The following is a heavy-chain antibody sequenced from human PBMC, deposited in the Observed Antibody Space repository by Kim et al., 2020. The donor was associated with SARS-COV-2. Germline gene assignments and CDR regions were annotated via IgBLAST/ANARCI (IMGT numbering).Heavy chain of an antibody. J-gene: IGHJ4*02. Sequence: SYNPSLKSRVTISVDTSKNQFSLKLSSVTAADTAVYYCARLNEDTAMVDYWGQGTLVTVSS. V-gene: IGHV4-39*01. D-gene: IGHD5-18*01. CDR3: ARLNEDTAMVDY.